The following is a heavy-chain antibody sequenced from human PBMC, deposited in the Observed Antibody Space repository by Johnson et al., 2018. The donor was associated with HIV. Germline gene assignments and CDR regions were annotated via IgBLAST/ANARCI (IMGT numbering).Heavy chain of an antibody. CDR1: GFTLSNYG. Sequence: QVQLVESGGGVVQPGGSLRLPCVASGFTLSNYGMHWVRQAPGKGLEWVAFIRYDGGNKYYSDSVKGRFTISRDNAKNSLYLQMNSLIAEDTAVYYCARYHYYDSRLNDAFDIWGQGTMVTVSS. CDR2: IRYDGGNK. V-gene: IGHV3-30*02. CDR3: ARYHYYDSRLNDAFDI. D-gene: IGHD3-22*01. J-gene: IGHJ3*02.